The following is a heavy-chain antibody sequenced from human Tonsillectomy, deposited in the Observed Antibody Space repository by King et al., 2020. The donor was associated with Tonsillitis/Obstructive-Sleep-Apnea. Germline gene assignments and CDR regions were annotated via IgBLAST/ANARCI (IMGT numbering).Heavy chain of an antibody. CDR3: ARFDGYGGSSSRFEY. Sequence: VQLQQWGAGLLKPSETLSLTCAVYGGSFSGYYWSWIRQPPGKGLEWIGEINHSGSTNCNPSLKSRVTISVDTSKNQFSLNLSSVTAADTAVYYCARFDGYGGSSSRFEYWGQGTLVTVSS. V-gene: IGHV4-34*01. D-gene: IGHD6-6*01. J-gene: IGHJ4*02. CDR1: GGSFSGYY. CDR2: INHSGST.